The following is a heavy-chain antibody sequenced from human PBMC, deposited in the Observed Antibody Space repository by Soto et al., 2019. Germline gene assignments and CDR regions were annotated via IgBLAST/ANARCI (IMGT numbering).Heavy chain of an antibody. CDR3: ARAIVGPTTTWWLDP. CDR2: IIPILGTA. CDR1: GGTFSRYA. J-gene: IGHJ5*02. D-gene: IGHD1-26*01. V-gene: IGHV1-69*01. Sequence: QVQLVQSGAEVKKPGSSVKVSCKASGGTFSRYAISWVRQAPGQGLEWMGGIIPILGTANYAQKFQGRVTITADESTSTAYMELSSLRCEDTAVDYCARAIVGPTTTWWLDPWGKGTLVTVSS.